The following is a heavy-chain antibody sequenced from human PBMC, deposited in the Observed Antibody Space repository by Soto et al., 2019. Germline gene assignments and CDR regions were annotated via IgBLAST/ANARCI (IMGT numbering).Heavy chain of an antibody. J-gene: IGHJ6*02. CDR3: ARVSVQTFYYYYYGMDV. Sequence: ASVKVSCKASGYTFTSYGISWVRQAPGQGLEWMGWISAYNGNTNYAQKLQGRVTMTTDTSTSTAYMEMRSLRSDDTAVYYWARVSVQTFYYYYYGMDVWGQGTTVTVS. CDR2: ISAYNGNT. D-gene: IGHD3-16*01. V-gene: IGHV1-18*01. CDR1: GYTFTSYG.